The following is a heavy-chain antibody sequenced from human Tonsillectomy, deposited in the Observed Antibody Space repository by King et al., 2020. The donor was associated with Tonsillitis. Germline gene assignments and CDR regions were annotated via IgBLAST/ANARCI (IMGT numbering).Heavy chain of an antibody. Sequence: VQLQESGPGLVKPSETLSLTCTVSGGSISSYYWSWIRQPPGKGLEWIGDIYYSGSTNYNPSLKSRVTMSVDTSKSQFSLKLSSVTAADTAVYYCAREISLADAFDIWGQGTMVTVSS. D-gene: IGHD1-1*01. CDR2: IYYSGST. CDR1: GGSISSYY. V-gene: IGHV4-59*01. CDR3: AREISLADAFDI. J-gene: IGHJ3*02.